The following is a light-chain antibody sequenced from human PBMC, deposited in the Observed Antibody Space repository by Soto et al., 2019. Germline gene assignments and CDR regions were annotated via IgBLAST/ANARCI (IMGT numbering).Light chain of an antibody. CDR1: NIGDKG. J-gene: IGLJ2*01. Sequence: SYELTQPPSVSVAPGQTATITCGGDNIGDKGVQWYQQRPGQAPLLVVYDDSDRPSGIPERYSGSNSENTAALIITRVEAGDEADYYCQVWDSNSDPVIFGGGTKVTVL. V-gene: IGLV3-21*02. CDR2: DDS. CDR3: QVWDSNSDPVI.